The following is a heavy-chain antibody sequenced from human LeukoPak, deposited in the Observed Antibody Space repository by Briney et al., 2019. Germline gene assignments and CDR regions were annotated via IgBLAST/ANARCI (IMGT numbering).Heavy chain of an antibody. CDR1: GSTFSSYA. Sequence: PGGSLRLSCAASGSTFSSYAMSWLRQAPGKGLEWVSAISGSGGSTYYADSVKGRFTISRDNPKNTLYLQVNSLGAEDTAVYYCAKGRYSYGLYYFDYWGQGTLVTVSS. V-gene: IGHV3-23*01. CDR2: ISGSGGST. D-gene: IGHD5-18*01. J-gene: IGHJ4*02. CDR3: AKGRYSYGLYYFDY.